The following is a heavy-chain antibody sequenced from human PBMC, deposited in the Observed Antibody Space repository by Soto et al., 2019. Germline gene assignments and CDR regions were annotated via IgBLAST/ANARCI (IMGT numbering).Heavy chain of an antibody. CDR3: ARSQGSSTSLEIYYYYYYGMDV. Sequence: QVQLVQSGAEVKKPGSSVKVSCKASGGTFSSYAISWVRQAPGQGLEWMGGIIPISGTANYAQKFQGRVTITADESTSTAYVALSRLRSEDTAVYYCARSQGSSTSLEIYYYYYYGMDVWGQGTTVTVSS. V-gene: IGHV1-69*01. J-gene: IGHJ6*02. D-gene: IGHD2-2*01. CDR2: IIPISGTA. CDR1: GGTFSSYA.